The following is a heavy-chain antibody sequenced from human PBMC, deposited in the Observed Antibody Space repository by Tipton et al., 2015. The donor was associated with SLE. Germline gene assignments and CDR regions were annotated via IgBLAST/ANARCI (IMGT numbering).Heavy chain of an antibody. Sequence: SLRLSCAASGFTFSYYGMHWVRQAPGKGLEWVAFVRYDGDNKSYADSVKGRFTISRDNSKNTLDLQMNSLRPEDTAVYYCTKDHEQRGTYFDYWGQGTLVTVSS. CDR2: VRYDGDNK. V-gene: IGHV3-30*02. J-gene: IGHJ4*02. CDR3: TKDHEQRGTYFDY. CDR1: GFTFSYYG. D-gene: IGHD6-25*01.